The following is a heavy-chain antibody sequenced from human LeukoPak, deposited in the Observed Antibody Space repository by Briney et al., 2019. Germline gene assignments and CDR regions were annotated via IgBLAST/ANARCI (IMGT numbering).Heavy chain of an antibody. V-gene: IGHV1-8*03. CDR2: MNPNSGNT. CDR1: GYTFTSYD. CDR3: ARGRDYYDSSGNDY. D-gene: IGHD3-22*01. Sequence: ASVKVSCKASGYTFTSYDIDWVRQATGQGLEWMGWMNPNSGNTGYAQKFQGRVTITRNTSKSTAYMELSSLRSEDTAVYYCARGRDYYDSSGNDYWGQGTLVTVSS. J-gene: IGHJ4*02.